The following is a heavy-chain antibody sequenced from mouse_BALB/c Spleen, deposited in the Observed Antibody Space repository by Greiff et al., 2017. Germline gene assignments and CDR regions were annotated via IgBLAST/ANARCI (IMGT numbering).Heavy chain of an antibody. J-gene: IGHJ4*01. CDR3: AGGGGSSYGDAMDY. D-gene: IGHD1-1*01. Sequence: EVQLVESGGGLVKLGGSLKLSCAASGFTFSSYYMSWVRQTPEKRLELVAAISDGGSYTYSPDSVKGRFTISRDNAKNNLYLQMSSLKSEDTAMYYSAGGGGSSYGDAMDYWGQGTSVTVSS. V-gene: IGHV5-4*02. CDR2: ISDGGSYT. CDR1: GFTFSSYY.